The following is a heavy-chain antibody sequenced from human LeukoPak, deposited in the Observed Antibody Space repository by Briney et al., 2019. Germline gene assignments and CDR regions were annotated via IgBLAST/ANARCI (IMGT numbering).Heavy chain of an antibody. V-gene: IGHV3-74*01. D-gene: IGHD3-10*01. Sequence: PGESLRLSCAASGFTFSTYWMHWVRQAPGKGWVWVSRINSDGYSTSYADSVKGRFTISRDNAKNTLYLQMNSLRAEDTAVYYCARDLQARGLWGQGTLVTVSS. CDR3: ARDLQARGL. CDR2: INSDGYST. CDR1: GFTFSTYW. J-gene: IGHJ4*02.